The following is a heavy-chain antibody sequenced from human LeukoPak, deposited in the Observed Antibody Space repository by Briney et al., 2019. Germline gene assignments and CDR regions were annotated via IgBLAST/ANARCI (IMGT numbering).Heavy chain of an antibody. D-gene: IGHD2-15*01. Sequence: GGSLRLSCAASGFTFSTYSMTWVRPAPGKGLQWVSAITGSGGSTYYADSVKGRFTISRDNSKNTLYLQMNSLRAEDTAVYHCAKYRMATTPYFDYWGQGTLVTVSS. CDR1: GFTFSTYS. J-gene: IGHJ4*02. CDR2: ITGSGGST. V-gene: IGHV3-23*01. CDR3: AKYRMATTPYFDY.